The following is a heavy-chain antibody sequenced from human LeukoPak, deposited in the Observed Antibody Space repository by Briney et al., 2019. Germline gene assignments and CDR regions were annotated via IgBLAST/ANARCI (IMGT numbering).Heavy chain of an antibody. J-gene: IGHJ5*02. CDR3: AKACTTAARQPFDP. D-gene: IGHD6-6*01. CDR2: ISGSGDVT. CDR1: GFTLRSLS. V-gene: IGHV3-23*01. Sequence: GGSLRLSCAASGFTLRSLSMRWVRQTPGEGLEWISVISGSGDVTGYADSVKGRFTISRDNSKNTVDLQMKSLRAEDTAIYYCAKACTTAARQPFDPWGQGTLVTVSS.